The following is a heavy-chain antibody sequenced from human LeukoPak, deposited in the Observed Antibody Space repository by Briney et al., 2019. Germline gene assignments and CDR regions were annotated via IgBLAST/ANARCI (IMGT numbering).Heavy chain of an antibody. J-gene: IGHJ4*02. Sequence: GRSLRLSCAASGFTFSSYGMHWVPQAPGKGLEWVAFLSSDARNQYYADSVKGRFTISRDNSKNTLYLQMNSLRADDTAVYYCAKDQEGGYFDYWGQGTLVTVSS. CDR1: GFTFSSYG. V-gene: IGHV3-30*18. D-gene: IGHD3-16*01. CDR3: AKDQEGGYFDY. CDR2: LSSDARNQ.